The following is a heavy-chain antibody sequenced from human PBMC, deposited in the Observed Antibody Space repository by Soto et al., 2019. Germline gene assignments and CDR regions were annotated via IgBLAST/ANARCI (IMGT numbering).Heavy chain of an antibody. J-gene: IGHJ4*02. D-gene: IGHD3-22*01. CDR1: GGTFSSYA. Sequence: GASVKVSCKASGGTFSSYAISWVRQAPGQGLEWMGGIIPIFGTANYAQKFQGRVTITADESTSTAYMELSSLRSEDTALYYCARRDSSGYSPKSLDYWGQGTLVTVSS. CDR2: IIPIFGTA. CDR3: ARRDSSGYSPKSLDY. V-gene: IGHV1-69*13.